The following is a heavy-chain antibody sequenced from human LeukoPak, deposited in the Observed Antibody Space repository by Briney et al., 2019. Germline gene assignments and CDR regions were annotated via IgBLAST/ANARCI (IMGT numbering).Heavy chain of an antibody. CDR3: AREKELYYYIDV. J-gene: IGHJ6*03. CDR1: GGSISSHY. CDR2: IYYSGST. Sequence: SETLSLTCTVSGGSISSHYWSWIRQPPGKGLEWIGYIYYSGSTNYNPSLKSRVTISVDTSKSQFSLKLSSVTAADTAVYYCAREKELYYYIDVWGKGTTVTVSS. D-gene: IGHD1-7*01. V-gene: IGHV4-59*11.